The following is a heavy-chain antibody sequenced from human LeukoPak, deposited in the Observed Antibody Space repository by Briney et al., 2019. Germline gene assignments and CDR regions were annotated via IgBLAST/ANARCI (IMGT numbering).Heavy chain of an antibody. V-gene: IGHV4-34*01. CDR2: INHSGST. Sequence: SETLSLTCAVYGGSFSGYYWTWIRQPPGKGLEWIGEINHSGSTSYNPSLKSRVTISVDTPKNQFSLMLSSVTAAETAVYYCAKSDYGDYEGQYYFDYWGQGTLVTVSS. J-gene: IGHJ4*02. CDR3: AKSDYGDYEGQYYFDY. CDR1: GGSFSGYY. D-gene: IGHD4-17*01.